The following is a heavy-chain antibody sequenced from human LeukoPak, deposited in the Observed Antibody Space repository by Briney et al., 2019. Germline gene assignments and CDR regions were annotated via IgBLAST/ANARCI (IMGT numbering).Heavy chain of an antibody. CDR1: ETTSSSYA. CDR2: NITIFGTA. V-gene: IGHV1-69*05. D-gene: IGHD6-6*01. J-gene: IGHJ6*03. Sequence: SVKACYKASETTSSSYANSWVQPAAGQGDEWMGVNITIFGTANYEQKLQGRVTITTDASTSAAYMELSRLRYEATAVYYCARDREYRSSPRSGYYSYYYMDVWGKGTTVTVSS. CDR3: ARDREYRSSPRSGYYSYYYMDV.